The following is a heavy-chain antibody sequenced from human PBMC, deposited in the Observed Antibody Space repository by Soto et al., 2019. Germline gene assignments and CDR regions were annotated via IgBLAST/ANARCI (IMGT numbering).Heavy chain of an antibody. V-gene: IGHV3-21*01. CDR2: ISSSSSYI. CDR1: GFTLSSYS. CDR3: ARDLGDYDFWSGYYRGGMDV. D-gene: IGHD3-3*01. Sequence: PGGSLRLSCAASGFTLSSYSMNWVRQAPGKGLEWVSSISSSSSYIYYADSVKGRFTISRDNAKNSLYLQMNSLRAEDTAVYYCARDLGDYDFWSGYYRGGMDVWGQGTTVTVSS. J-gene: IGHJ6*02.